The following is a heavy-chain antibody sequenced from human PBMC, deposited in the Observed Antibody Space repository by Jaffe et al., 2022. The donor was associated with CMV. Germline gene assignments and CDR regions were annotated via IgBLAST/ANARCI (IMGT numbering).Heavy chain of an antibody. V-gene: IGHV4-59*01. CDR2: IYYSGST. CDR1: GGSISSYY. J-gene: IGHJ6*02. CDR3: ARGSYPYYYYGMDV. Sequence: QVQLQESGPGLVKPSETLSLTCTVSGGSISSYYWSWIRQPPGKGLEWIGYIYYSGSTNYNPSLKSRVTISVDTSKNQFSLKLSSVTAADTAVYYCARGSYPYYYYGMDVWGQGTTVTVSS. D-gene: IGHD3-10*01.